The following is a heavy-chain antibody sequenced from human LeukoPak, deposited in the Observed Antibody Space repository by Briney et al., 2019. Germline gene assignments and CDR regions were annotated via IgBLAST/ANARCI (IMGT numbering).Heavy chain of an antibody. CDR1: GGSFSGYY. CDR2: INHSGST. J-gene: IGHJ4*02. V-gene: IGHV4-34*01. D-gene: IGHD2-2*01. CDR3: ARGSQGYCSSTSCSFDY. Sequence: PSETLSLTCAVYGGSFSGYYWSWIRQPPGKGLEWIGEINHSGSTNYNPSLKSRVTISVDTSKNQFSLKLSPVTAADTAVYYCARGSQGYCSSTSCSFDYWGQGTLVTVSS.